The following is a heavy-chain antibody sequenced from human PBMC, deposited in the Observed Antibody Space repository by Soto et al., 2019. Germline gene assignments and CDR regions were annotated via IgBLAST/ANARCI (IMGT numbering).Heavy chain of an antibody. CDR2: INPSCGST. J-gene: IGHJ4*02. D-gene: IGHD5-18*01. CDR3: ARDKLQLWYIDY. Sequence: ASVKVSCKASGYTFTSYYMHWVRQAPGQGLECMGIINPSCGSTSYAQKFQGRVTMTRXTXXSXXXMXLXXLRXEXTAVYYCARDKLQLWYIDYWGQGTLVTVSS. CDR1: GYTFTSYY. V-gene: IGHV1-46*01.